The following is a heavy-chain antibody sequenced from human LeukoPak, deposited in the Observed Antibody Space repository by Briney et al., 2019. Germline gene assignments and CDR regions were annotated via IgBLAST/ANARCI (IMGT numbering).Heavy chain of an antibody. CDR2: INPYSGGT. D-gene: IGHD2-2*01. CDR3: VRDRTKYCSSTSCPLDY. V-gene: IGHV1-2*02. CDR1: GYSFTGYY. Sequence: GASVKVSCKASGYSFTGYYMHWVRQAPGQGLEWMGWINPYSGGTNYAQKFQGRVIMTRDTSISTVYMELSRLRSDDTAVYYCVRDRTKYCSSTSCPLDYWGQGTLVTVSS. J-gene: IGHJ4*02.